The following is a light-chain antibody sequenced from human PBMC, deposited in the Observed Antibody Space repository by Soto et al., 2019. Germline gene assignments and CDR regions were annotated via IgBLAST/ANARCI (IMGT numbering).Light chain of an antibody. CDR1: QSVSSN. J-gene: IGKJ4*01. CDR3: QQYNNWPLT. Sequence: EIVMTQSPATLSVSPEERATLSCRASQSVSSNLAWYQQKPGQAPRLLIHGASTRATGIPARFSGSGSGTEFTLTISSLQSEDCAVYYCQQYNNWPLTFGGGTKVDIK. V-gene: IGKV3-15*01. CDR2: GAS.